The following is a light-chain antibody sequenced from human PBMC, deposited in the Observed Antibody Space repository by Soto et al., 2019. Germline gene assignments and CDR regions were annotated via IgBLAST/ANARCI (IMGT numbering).Light chain of an antibody. CDR3: SSYTTTTAWV. V-gene: IGLV2-14*01. CDR1: SNDVGGYNF. Sequence: QSVLTQPASVSGSPGQSITISCTGTSNDVGGYNFVSWYQQLPGKAPKLMMYEVTHRPSGVSNRFSGSKSGNTASLTISGLQAEDEADYYCSSYTTTTAWVFGGGTQLTVL. CDR2: EVT. J-gene: IGLJ3*02.